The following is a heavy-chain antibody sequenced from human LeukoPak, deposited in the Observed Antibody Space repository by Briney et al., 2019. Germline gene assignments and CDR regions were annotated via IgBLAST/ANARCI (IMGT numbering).Heavy chain of an antibody. V-gene: IGHV1-69*05. J-gene: IGHJ4*02. CDR3: ARGTGESYYDSNY. D-gene: IGHD3-22*01. CDR1: GGTFSSYA. CDR2: IIPIFGTA. Sequence: EASVKVSCKASGGTFSSYAISWVRQAPGQGLEWMGRIIPIFGTANYAQKFQGRVTITTDESTSTAYMELSSLRSEDTAVYYCARGTGESYYDSNYWGQGTLVTVSS.